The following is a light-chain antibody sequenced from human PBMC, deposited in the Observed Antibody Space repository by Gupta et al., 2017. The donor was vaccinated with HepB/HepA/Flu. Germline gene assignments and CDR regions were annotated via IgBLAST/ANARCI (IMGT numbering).Light chain of an antibody. J-gene: IGKJ1*01. CDR1: QSLLHSNGYTY. V-gene: IGKV2-28*01. CDR3: MQALQTPRT. Sequence: IVMTQSPLSLLVTPGEPASISCRSSQSLLHSNGYTYLDWYLQKPGQSPQLLIYLGSNRASGVPDKFSGSGSGTDFTLKISRVEAEDVGVYYCMQALQTPRTFGQWTKVEMK. CDR2: LGS.